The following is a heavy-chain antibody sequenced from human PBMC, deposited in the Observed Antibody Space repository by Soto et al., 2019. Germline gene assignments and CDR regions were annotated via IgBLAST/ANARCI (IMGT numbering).Heavy chain of an antibody. Sequence: SETLSLTCAVSGYSITSGYYWGWIRQPPGKGLEWIGSIYHSGSTYYNPSLKSRVTISVDTPQKLFSLKLSSVPAADTAVYYCARLPYSYSGYDETYFDYWGQGTLVTVSS. CDR2: IYHSGST. J-gene: IGHJ4*02. V-gene: IGHV4-38-2*01. CDR3: ARLPYSYSGYDETYFDY. D-gene: IGHD5-12*01. CDR1: GYSITSGYY.